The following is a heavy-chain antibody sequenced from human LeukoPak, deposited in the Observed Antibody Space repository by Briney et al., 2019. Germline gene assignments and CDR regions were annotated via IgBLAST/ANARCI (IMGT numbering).Heavy chain of an antibody. CDR3: AKGRGSDSSPLGY. V-gene: IGHV4-59*01. CDR1: GDSISIYY. Sequence: SETLSLTCTVTGDSISIYYWSWIRQPPGKGLEWIWYIFYSGSSTNYSPSLKSRATISVDTSKNQFSLNLSSVTAADTAVYYCAKGRGSDSSPLGYWGQGTLVTVSS. D-gene: IGHD3-22*01. J-gene: IGHJ4*02. CDR2: IFYSGSST.